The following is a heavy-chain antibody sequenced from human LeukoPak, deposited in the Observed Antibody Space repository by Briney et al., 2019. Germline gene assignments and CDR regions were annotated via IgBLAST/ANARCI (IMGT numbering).Heavy chain of an antibody. J-gene: IGHJ3*02. Sequence: WASVKVSCKASGYTFTSYGISWVRQAPGQGLEWMGWISAYNGNTNYAQKLQGRVTMTTDTSTSIAYMELRSLRSDDTAVYYCARDKGGYCSGGSCYERNAFDIWGQGTMVTVSS. CDR2: ISAYNGNT. CDR1: GYTFTSYG. D-gene: IGHD2-15*01. V-gene: IGHV1-18*01. CDR3: ARDKGGYCSGGSCYERNAFDI.